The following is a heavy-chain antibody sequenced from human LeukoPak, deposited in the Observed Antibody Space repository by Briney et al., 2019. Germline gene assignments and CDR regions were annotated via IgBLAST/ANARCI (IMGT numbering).Heavy chain of an antibody. CDR1: GFTFSSYW. Sequence: PGGSLRLSCAASGFTFSSYWMSWVRQAPGKGLEWVANIKQDGNEKYYVDSVKDRFTISRDNAKNSLYLQMNSLRAEDTAVYYCARTGGSRGWYSPALLKYYFDYWGQGTLVTVSS. CDR3: ARTGGSRGWYSPALLKYYFDY. D-gene: IGHD6-19*01. J-gene: IGHJ4*02. V-gene: IGHV3-7*01. CDR2: IKQDGNEK.